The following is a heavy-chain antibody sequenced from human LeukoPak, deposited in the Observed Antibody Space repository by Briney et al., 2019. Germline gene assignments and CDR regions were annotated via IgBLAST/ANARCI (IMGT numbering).Heavy chain of an antibody. CDR3: AKETQYSYYGMEV. CDR1: GFTFDGYA. Sequence: SLRLSFAASGFTFDGYAMRWGRQAPGEGLEVGSGISWNSGSIGYADSVKGGFTISRDSDKNSLYLQMNSMRAEETALYYCAKETQYSYYGMEVWGPGTTVTASS. CDR2: ISWNSGSI. V-gene: IGHV3-9*01. J-gene: IGHJ6*02.